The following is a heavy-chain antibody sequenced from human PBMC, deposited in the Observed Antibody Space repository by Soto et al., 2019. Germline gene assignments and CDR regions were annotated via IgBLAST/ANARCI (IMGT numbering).Heavy chain of an antibody. J-gene: IGHJ6*02. Sequence: PGGSLRLSCAASGFTFSSYGMHWVRQAPGKGLEWVAVIWYDGSNKYYADSVKGRFTISRDNSKNTLYLQMNSLRAEDTAVYYCARKMYSSSSYYYSGMDVWGQGTTVTVSS. CDR1: GFTFSSYG. CDR2: IWYDGSNK. D-gene: IGHD6-6*01. CDR3: ARKMYSSSSYYYSGMDV. V-gene: IGHV3-33*01.